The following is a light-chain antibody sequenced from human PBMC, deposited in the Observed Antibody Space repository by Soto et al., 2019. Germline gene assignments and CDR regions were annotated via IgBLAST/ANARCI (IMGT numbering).Light chain of an antibody. CDR1: QIVSSGY. Sequence: EIVLTQSPGTLSLSPGERATLSCRASQIVSSGYLAWYQQKPGQAPRLLIYGASSRATGIPDRFSGSGSGTDFTLTISRLEPEDFAVYYCQQYGSSPLTFGGGTKVEIK. V-gene: IGKV3-20*01. J-gene: IGKJ4*01. CDR3: QQYGSSPLT. CDR2: GAS.